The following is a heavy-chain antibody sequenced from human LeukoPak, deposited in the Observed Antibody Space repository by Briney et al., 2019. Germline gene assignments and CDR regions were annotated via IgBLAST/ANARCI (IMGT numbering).Heavy chain of an antibody. Sequence: ASVKVSCKASGYTFTSYYMHWVRQAPGQGLEWMGIINPSGGSTSYAQKFQGRVTMTRDTSTSTVYMELSSLRSEDTAVYYCARDSTDIVVVPAVMGNKYYYYYMDVWGKGTTVTVSS. J-gene: IGHJ6*03. CDR2: INPSGGST. V-gene: IGHV1-46*01. CDR1: GYTFTSYY. CDR3: ARDSTDIVVVPAVMGNKYYYYYMDV. D-gene: IGHD2-2*01.